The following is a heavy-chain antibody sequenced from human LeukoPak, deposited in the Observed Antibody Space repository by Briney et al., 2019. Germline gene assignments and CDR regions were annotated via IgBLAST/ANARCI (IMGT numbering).Heavy chain of an antibody. V-gene: IGHV1-2*02. J-gene: IGHJ4*02. D-gene: IGHD3-10*01. Sequence: ASVKVSCKASGYTFTGYYMHWVRQAPGQGLEWMGWINPNSGGTNYAQKFQGRVTMTRDTSISTAYMELSRLRSDDTAVYYCARDLGFGDYVHHWGQGTLVTVSS. CDR1: GYTFTGYY. CDR3: ARDLGFGDYVHH. CDR2: INPNSGGT.